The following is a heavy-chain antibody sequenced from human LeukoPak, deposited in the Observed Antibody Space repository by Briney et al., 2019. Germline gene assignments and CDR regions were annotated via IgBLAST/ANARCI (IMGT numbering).Heavy chain of an antibody. D-gene: IGHD6-13*01. CDR3: ARGIAAAGIVYY. CDR2: INPNSGGT. J-gene: IGHJ4*02. V-gene: IGHV1-2*02. CDR1: GYTFTGYY. Sequence: ASVKVSCKASGYTFTGYYIHWVRQAPGQGLEWMGWINPNSGGTNYAQKFQGRVTMTRDTSISTAYMELSRLRSDDTAVYYCARGIAAAGIVYYWGQGTLVTVSS.